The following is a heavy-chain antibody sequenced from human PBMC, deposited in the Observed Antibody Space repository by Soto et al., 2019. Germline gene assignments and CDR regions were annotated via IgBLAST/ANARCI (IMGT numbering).Heavy chain of an antibody. CDR1: GFTFSSYA. V-gene: IGHV3-23*01. CDR2: ISGSGGST. CDR3: AKEVPYSGYDYPVY. D-gene: IGHD5-12*01. J-gene: IGHJ4*02. Sequence: GGSRRLSCAASGFTFSSYAMGWGRQAPGKGLEWVSAISGSGGSTYYADSVKGRFTISKDNSKNTLYLQMNSLRAEDTAVYYCAKEVPYSGYDYPVYWGQGTLVTVSS.